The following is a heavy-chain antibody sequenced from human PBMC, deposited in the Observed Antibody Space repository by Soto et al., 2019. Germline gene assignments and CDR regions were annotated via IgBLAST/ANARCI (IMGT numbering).Heavy chain of an antibody. CDR3: AKDGLKFIVVVVAATHAYFDY. CDR1: GFTFSSYA. V-gene: IGHV3-23*01. J-gene: IGHJ4*02. D-gene: IGHD2-15*01. Sequence: GGSLRLSCAASGFTFSSYAMSWVRQAPGKGLEWVSAISGSGGSTYYADSVKGRFTISRDNSKNTLYLQMNSLRAEDTAVYYCAKDGLKFIVVVVAATHAYFDYWGQGTLVTVSS. CDR2: ISGSGGST.